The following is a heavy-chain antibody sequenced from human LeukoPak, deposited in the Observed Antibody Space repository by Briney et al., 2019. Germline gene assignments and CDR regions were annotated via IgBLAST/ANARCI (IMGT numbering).Heavy chain of an antibody. CDR1: GASTSSAY. D-gene: IGHD3-22*01. Sequence: SETLSLTCTVSGASTSSAYWSWIRQPPGKGLEWIGYIYSSGITNYNPSLKSRVTIPVDTSQNQFSLKLTSVTAAETAAYYCARRGPYDTSGYAFDIWGPGTVVTVSS. V-gene: IGHV4-59*01. J-gene: IGHJ3*02. CDR3: ARRGPYDTSGYAFDI. CDR2: IYSSGIT.